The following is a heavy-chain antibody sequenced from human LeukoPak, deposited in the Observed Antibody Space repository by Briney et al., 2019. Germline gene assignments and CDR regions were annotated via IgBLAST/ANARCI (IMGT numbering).Heavy chain of an antibody. CDR1: GGSISTDH. J-gene: IGHJ4*02. Sequence: SETLSLTCTVSGGSISTDHWNWIRQPAGKGLEWIGRIYISGSTNYNPSLKSRVTVSVDTSKNLFSLNLRSVTAADTAVYYCAREGAARPGFDYWGQGTLLTVSS. CDR2: IYISGST. V-gene: IGHV4-4*07. D-gene: IGHD6-6*01. CDR3: AREGAARPGFDY.